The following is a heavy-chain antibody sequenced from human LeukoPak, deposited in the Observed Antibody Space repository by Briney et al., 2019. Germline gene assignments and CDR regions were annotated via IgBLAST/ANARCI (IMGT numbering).Heavy chain of an antibody. D-gene: IGHD3-10*01. CDR2: INHSGST. CDR3: ARGLERDGSGSYYVVYFDY. V-gene: IGHV4-34*01. Sequence: SETLSLTCAVYGGSFSGYYWSWIRQPPGKGLEWIGEINHSGSTNYNPSLKSRVTISVDTSKNQFSLKLSSVTAADTAVYYCARGLERDGSGSYYVVYFDYWGQGTLVTVSS. J-gene: IGHJ4*02. CDR1: GGSFSGYY.